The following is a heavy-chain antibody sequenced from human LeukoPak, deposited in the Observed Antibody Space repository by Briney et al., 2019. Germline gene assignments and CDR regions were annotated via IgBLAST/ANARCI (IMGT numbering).Heavy chain of an antibody. V-gene: IGHV3-43*02. CDR3: AKDILVDYYDSSGYFSY. D-gene: IGHD3-22*01. CDR1: GFTFDDYA. J-gene: IGHJ4*02. Sequence: GGSLRLSCAASGFTFDDYAMHWVRPAPGKGLEWVSLISGDGGSTYYADSVKGRFTISRDNSKNSLYLQMNSLRTEDTALYYCAKDILVDYYDSSGYFSYWGQGTLVTVSS. CDR2: ISGDGGST.